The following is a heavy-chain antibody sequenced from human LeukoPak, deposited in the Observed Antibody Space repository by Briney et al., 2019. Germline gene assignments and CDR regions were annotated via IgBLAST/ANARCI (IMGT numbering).Heavy chain of an antibody. D-gene: IGHD3-22*01. CDR3: ARGGYYDSSGYYYAFDI. Sequence: PSETLSLTCTVSGGSISSGGYYWSWIRQHPGKGLEWIGYIYYSGSTYYNPSLKSRVTISVDTSKNQFSLKLSSVTAAGTAVYYCARGGYYDSSGYYYAFDIWGQGTMVTVSS. V-gene: IGHV4-31*03. CDR1: GGSISSGGYY. CDR2: IYYSGST. J-gene: IGHJ3*02.